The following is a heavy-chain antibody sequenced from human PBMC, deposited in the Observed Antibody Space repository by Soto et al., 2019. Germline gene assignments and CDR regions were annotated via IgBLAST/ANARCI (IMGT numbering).Heavy chain of an antibody. CDR2: ISGSGGST. J-gene: IGHJ4*02. V-gene: IGHV3-23*01. CDR1: GFTFSSYA. CDR3: AKPYYDILTAPFDY. D-gene: IGHD3-9*01. Sequence: GGSLRLSCAASGFTFSSYAMSWVRQAPGKGLEWVSAISGSGGSTYYADSVKGRFTISRDNSRNTLYLQMNSLRAEDTAVYYCAKPYYDILTAPFDYWGQGTLVTVSS.